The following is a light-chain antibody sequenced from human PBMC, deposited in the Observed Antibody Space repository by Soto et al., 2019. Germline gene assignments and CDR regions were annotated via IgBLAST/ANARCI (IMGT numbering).Light chain of an antibody. J-gene: IGKJ2*01. V-gene: IGKV1-39*01. Sequence: DIQMTQSPSSLSASVGDRVTITCRASQSISSYLNWYQQKPGKAPKLLIYAASSLQSGVPSRFSGSGSGTDFTLTISSLQPEDFATYYCQHCHEYPYIFGQGTNVEIK. CDR1: QSISSY. CDR3: QHCHEYPYI. CDR2: AAS.